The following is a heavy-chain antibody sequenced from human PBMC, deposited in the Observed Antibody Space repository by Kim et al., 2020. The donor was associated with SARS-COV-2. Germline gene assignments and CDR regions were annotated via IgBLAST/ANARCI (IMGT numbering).Heavy chain of an antibody. CDR2: IWYYGSNR. V-gene: IGHV3-33*01. CDR1: GFTFSSYG. CDR3: ARDLASFYYDSNQIRP. Sequence: WGSLRLSCAASGFTFSSYGMHWVRQAPGKGLEWVAVIWYYGSNRYYADAVKGRFTISRDNSKNTLYLQMNSVRAEDTAVYYCARDLASFYYDSNQIRPWGPGTLVTVSS. J-gene: IGHJ5*02. D-gene: IGHD3-22*01.